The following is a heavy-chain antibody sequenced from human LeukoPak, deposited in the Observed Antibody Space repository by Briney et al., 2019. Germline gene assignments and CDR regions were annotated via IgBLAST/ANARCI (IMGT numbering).Heavy chain of an antibody. CDR1: GYTFTSYA. V-gene: IGHV7-4-1*02. CDR3: ARATVTDNYYYYYMDV. CDR2: INTNTGNP. D-gene: IGHD4-11*01. Sequence: ASVKVSCKAPGYTFTSYAMNWVRQAPGQGLEWMGWINTNTGNPTYAQGFTGRFVFSLDTSVSTAYLQISSLKAEDTAVYYCARATVTDNYYYYYMDVWGKGTTVTVSS. J-gene: IGHJ6*03.